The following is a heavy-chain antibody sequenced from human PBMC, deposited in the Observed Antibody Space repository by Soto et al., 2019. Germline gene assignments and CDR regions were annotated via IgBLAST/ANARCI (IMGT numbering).Heavy chain of an antibody. Sequence: PGGALRLSCAASGFTFSSYAMSWVRQAPGEGVVWASAFSGSGGSTYYADAVKGRFTITRDNSKNTLYLQMNSLRAEDTAVYYCARDHPRDAFDIWGQGTMVTVSS. J-gene: IGHJ3*02. CDR2: FSGSGGST. V-gene: IGHV3-23*01. D-gene: IGHD2-21*01. CDR3: ARDHPRDAFDI. CDR1: GFTFSSYA.